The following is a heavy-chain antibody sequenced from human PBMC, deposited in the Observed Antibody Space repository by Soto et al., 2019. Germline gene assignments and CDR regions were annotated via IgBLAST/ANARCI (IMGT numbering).Heavy chain of an antibody. V-gene: IGHV3-30-3*01. CDR2: ISYDGSNK. D-gene: IGHD6-13*01. CDR3: AEPLYSTQYYFDY. J-gene: IGHJ4*02. Sequence: GGSLRLSCAASGFTFSNYAMHWVRQAPGKGLEWVAIISYDGSNKYYADSVKGRFTISRDNSKNTLYLQMNSLRAEDTAVYYCAEPLYSTQYYFDYWGQGTLVTVSS. CDR1: GFTFSNYA.